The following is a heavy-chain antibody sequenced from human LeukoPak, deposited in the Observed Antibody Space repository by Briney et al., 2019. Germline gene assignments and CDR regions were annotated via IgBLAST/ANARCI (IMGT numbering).Heavy chain of an antibody. CDR2: IYHSGST. V-gene: IGHV4-38-2*01. CDR3: ARGTKYYYDSSGYYYYFDY. D-gene: IGHD3-22*01. J-gene: IGHJ4*02. CDR1: GYSISCGYY. Sequence: SETLSLTCAVSGYSISCGYYWGWIRQPPGKGLEWIGSIYHSGSTYYNPSLKSRVTISVDTSKNQFSLKLSSVTAADTAVYYCARGTKYYYDSSGYYYYFDYWSQGTLVTVSS.